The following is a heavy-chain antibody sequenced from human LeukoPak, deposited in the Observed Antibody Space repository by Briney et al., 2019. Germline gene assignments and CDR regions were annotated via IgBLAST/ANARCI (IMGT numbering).Heavy chain of an antibody. Sequence: GASVKVSCKASGYTFTSYGISRVRHAPGQGLERMGWISAYNGNTNYAQKLQGRVTMTTDTSTSTAYMELRSLRSDDTAVYYCARANLDIVVVPAAGFDPWGQGTLVTVSS. J-gene: IGHJ5*02. D-gene: IGHD2-2*03. CDR3: ARANLDIVVVPAAGFDP. CDR1: GYTFTSYG. V-gene: IGHV1-18*01. CDR2: ISAYNGNT.